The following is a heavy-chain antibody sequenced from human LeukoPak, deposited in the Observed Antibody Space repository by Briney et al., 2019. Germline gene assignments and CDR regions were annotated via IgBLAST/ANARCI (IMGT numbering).Heavy chain of an antibody. V-gene: IGHV4-4*02. Sequence: SGTLSLTCAVSGGSISSSNWWSWVRQPPGKGLEWIGEIYHSGSTYYNPSLKSRVTISVDKSKNQFSLELSSVTAADTAVYYCARAGWFMITFGGALDYWGQGTLVTVSS. CDR2: IYHSGST. D-gene: IGHD3-16*01. J-gene: IGHJ4*02. CDR3: ARAGWFMITFGGALDY. CDR1: GGSISSSNW.